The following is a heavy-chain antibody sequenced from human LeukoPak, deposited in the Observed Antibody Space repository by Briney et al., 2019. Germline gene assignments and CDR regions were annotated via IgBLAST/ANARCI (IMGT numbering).Heavy chain of an antibody. CDR1: GFTFSSYW. Sequence: GGSLRLSCAASGFTFSSYWMSWVRQAPGKGLEWVANIKQDGSEKYYVDSVKGRFTISRDNAKNSLYLQMNSLRAEDTAVYYCAKDYYGSGSSNFDYWGQGTLVTVSS. D-gene: IGHD3-10*01. CDR3: AKDYYGSGSSNFDY. J-gene: IGHJ4*02. CDR2: IKQDGSEK. V-gene: IGHV3-7*01.